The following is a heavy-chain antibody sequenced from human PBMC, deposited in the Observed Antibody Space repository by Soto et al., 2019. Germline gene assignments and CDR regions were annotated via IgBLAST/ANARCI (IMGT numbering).Heavy chain of an antibody. D-gene: IGHD2-21*01. CDR1: GYSFTSYG. Sequence: GESLKISCKGSGYSFTSYGISWVRQMPGKGLEWMGRIDPSDSYTNYSPSFQGHVTISADKSISTAYLQWSSLKASDTAMYYCARPLWHRDSLAIRGQGTMVTVSS. J-gene: IGHJ3*02. CDR3: ARPLWHRDSLAI. CDR2: IDPSDSYT. V-gene: IGHV5-10-1*01.